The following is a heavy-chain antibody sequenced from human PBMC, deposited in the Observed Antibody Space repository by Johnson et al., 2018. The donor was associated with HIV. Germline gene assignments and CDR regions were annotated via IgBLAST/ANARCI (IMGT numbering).Heavy chain of an antibody. CDR1: GFTVSSYY. CDR2: IYSGGST. CDR3: ARPVIAADDAFDI. D-gene: IGHD6-13*01. J-gene: IGHJ3*02. V-gene: IGHV3-53*01. Sequence: VQLVEYGGGLIQPGGSLRLSCAASGFTVSSYYMSWVHQAPGKGLEWVSVIYSGGSTYYADSVKGRFTISRDISKNTQFLQMNSLRAEDTAVYYCARPVIAADDAFDIWGQGTMVTVSS.